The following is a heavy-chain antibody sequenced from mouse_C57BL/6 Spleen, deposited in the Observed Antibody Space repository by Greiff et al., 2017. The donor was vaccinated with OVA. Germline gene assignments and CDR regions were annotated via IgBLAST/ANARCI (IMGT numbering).Heavy chain of an antibody. CDR2: IYPSDSET. V-gene: IGHV1-61*01. Sequence: QVQLQQPGAELVRPGSSVKLSCKASGYTFTSYWMDWVKQRPGQGLEWIGNIYPSDSETHYTQKFKDKATLTVDKSSSTAYLQLSSLTSEDSAVYYCARDGLYAMDYWGQGTSVTVSS. D-gene: IGHD2-3*01. CDR3: ARDGLYAMDY. J-gene: IGHJ4*01. CDR1: GYTFTSYW.